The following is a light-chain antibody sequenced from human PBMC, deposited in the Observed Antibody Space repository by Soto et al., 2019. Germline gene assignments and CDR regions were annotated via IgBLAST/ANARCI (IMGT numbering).Light chain of an antibody. J-gene: IGLJ2*01. CDR3: ETWDSNTQGV. V-gene: IGLV4-60*03. Sequence: QSVLTQSSSASASLGSSVKLTCTLSSGHSSYIIAWHQQQPGKAPRYLMKLEGSGSYNKGSGVPDRFSGSSSGADRYLSISNLQSEDEAAYYFETWDSNTQGVFGGGTKLTVL. CDR1: SGHSSYI. CDR2: LEGSGSY.